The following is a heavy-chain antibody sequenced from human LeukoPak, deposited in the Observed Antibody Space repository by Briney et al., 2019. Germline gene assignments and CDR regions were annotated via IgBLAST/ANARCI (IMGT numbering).Heavy chain of an antibody. CDR1: GGTFSSYA. D-gene: IGHD6-13*01. CDR3: ARDPSRYSSSWYPWFDP. J-gene: IGHJ5*02. CDR2: IIPIFGTA. Sequence: SVKVSCKASGGTFSSYAISWVRQAPGQGLEWMGGIIPIFGTANYAQKFQGRVTITADKSTSTAYMELSSLRSEDTAVYYCARDPSRYSSSWYPWFDPWGQGTLVTVSS. V-gene: IGHV1-69*06.